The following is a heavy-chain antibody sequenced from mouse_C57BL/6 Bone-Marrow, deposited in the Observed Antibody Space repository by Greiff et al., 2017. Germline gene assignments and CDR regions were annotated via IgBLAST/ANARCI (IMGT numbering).Heavy chain of an antibody. CDR2: IDPETGGT. D-gene: IGHD4-1*01. Sequence: QVQLKESGAELVRPGASVTLSCKASGYTFTDYEMHWVKQTPVHGLEWIGAIDPETGGTAYNQKFKGKAILTADNSYSTAYMELRSLTSEDSAVYYCTRKLGGLWFAYWGQGTLVTVSA. CDR1: GYTFTDYE. CDR3: TRKLGGLWFAY. J-gene: IGHJ3*01. V-gene: IGHV1-15*01.